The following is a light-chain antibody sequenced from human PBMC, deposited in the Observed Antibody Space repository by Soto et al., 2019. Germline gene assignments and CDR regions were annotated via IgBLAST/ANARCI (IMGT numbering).Light chain of an antibody. CDR3: QQSYSTPRT. CDR1: QSVSSY. J-gene: IGKJ2*01. CDR2: TAS. V-gene: IGKV1-39*01. Sequence: TQSPATLSLSPGERATLSCRASQSVSSYLAWYQQQPGKAPKLLIYTASNLQSGVPSRFSGSGSGTDFTLTISSLQPEDFATYFCQQSYSTPRTFGQGTKVDI.